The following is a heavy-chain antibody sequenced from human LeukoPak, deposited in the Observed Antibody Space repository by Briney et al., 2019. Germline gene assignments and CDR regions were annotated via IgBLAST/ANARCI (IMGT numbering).Heavy chain of an antibody. Sequence: SETLSLTCAVSGGSISSGGYSWSWIRQPPGTGLEWIGYIYHSGSTYYNPSLKSRVTISVDRSKNQFSLKLSSVTAADTAVYYCARVSDSSGYYYYFDYWGQGTLVTVSS. J-gene: IGHJ4*02. V-gene: IGHV4-30-2*01. CDR2: IYHSGST. CDR1: GGSISSGGYS. D-gene: IGHD3-22*01. CDR3: ARVSDSSGYYYYFDY.